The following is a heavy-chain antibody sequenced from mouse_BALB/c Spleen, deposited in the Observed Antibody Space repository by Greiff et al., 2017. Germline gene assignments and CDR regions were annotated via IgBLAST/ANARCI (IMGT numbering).Heavy chain of an antibody. CDR3: ASDDGIVPFDN. J-gene: IGHJ2*01. D-gene: IGHD2-3*01. CDR1: GYTFTSYW. V-gene: IGHV1S81*02. Sequence: QVQLQQPGAELVKPGASVKLSCKASGYTFTSYWMHWVKQSPGQGLEWIGEINPSNGRTNYNEKFKSKATLTVDKSSSTAYMQLSSLTSEESAVYYCASDDGIVPFDNWGQGTTLTVSS. CDR2: INPSNGRT.